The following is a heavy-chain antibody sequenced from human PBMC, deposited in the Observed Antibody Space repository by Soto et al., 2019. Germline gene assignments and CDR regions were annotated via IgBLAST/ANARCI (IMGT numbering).Heavy chain of an antibody. V-gene: IGHV4-30-2*01. J-gene: IGHJ4*03. D-gene: IGHD6-6*01. CDR1: GGSISSGGYS. Sequence: TLSLTCAVSGGSISSGGYSWSWIRQPPGKGLEWIGYIYHSGSTYYNPSLKSRVTISVDRSKNQFSLKLSSVTAADTAVYYCARGAARGYFDYWGQGLPVTVS. CDR3: ARGAARGYFDY. CDR2: IYHSGST.